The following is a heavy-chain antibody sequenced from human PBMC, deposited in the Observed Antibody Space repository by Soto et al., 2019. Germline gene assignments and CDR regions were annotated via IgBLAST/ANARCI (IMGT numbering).Heavy chain of an antibody. D-gene: IGHD1-26*01. Sequence: QVQLQESGPGLVKPSGTLSLTYAVPGGSISSGNWWSWVRQSPLKGLEWIGEIYHTGSTNYNPSLKSRVTMSVDKSWDLFSLNLSSVTAADTAVYFCARDVGAAPGRYYSGLDVWGQGTTVTVSS. V-gene: IGHV4-4*02. J-gene: IGHJ6*02. CDR2: IYHTGST. CDR3: ARDVGAAPGRYYSGLDV. CDR1: GGSISSGNW.